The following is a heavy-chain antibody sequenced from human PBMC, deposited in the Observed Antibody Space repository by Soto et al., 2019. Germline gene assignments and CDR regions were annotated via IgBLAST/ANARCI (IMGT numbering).Heavy chain of an antibody. V-gene: IGHV4-4*02. Sequence: SETLSLTCAVSGGSISSSNWWSWVRQPPGKGLEWIGEIYHSGSTNYNPSLKSRVTISVDKSKNQFSLKLSSVTAADTAVYYCARDIGGVMVRGVRSPYYYSGLDVWGQGTTVTVSS. CDR1: GGSISSSNW. D-gene: IGHD3-10*01. CDR2: IYHSGST. J-gene: IGHJ6*02. CDR3: ARDIGGVMVRGVRSPYYYSGLDV.